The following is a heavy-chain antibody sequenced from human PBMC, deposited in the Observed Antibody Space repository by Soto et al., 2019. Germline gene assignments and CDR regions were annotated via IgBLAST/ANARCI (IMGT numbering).Heavy chain of an antibody. Sequence: QVQLVQSGAEVKKPGASVKVSCKASGYTFTSYGISWVRQAPGQGLERMGWISAYNGNTNYAQKLQGRVTMTTDTYTSTADMEVRSLRSDDTAVYYCARGTAAVANYYYGMDVWGQGTTVTVSS. CDR3: ARGTAAVANYYYGMDV. CDR1: GYTFTSYG. D-gene: IGHD6-19*01. J-gene: IGHJ6*02. CDR2: ISAYNGNT. V-gene: IGHV1-18*04.